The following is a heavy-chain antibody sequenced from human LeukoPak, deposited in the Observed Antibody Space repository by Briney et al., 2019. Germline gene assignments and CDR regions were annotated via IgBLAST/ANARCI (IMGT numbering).Heavy chain of an antibody. CDR1: GFTFSNYG. J-gene: IGHJ4*02. D-gene: IGHD3-22*01. CDR3: AKGSYDSSGHFDY. Sequence: GGSLRLSCAASGFTFSNYGMHWVRQAPGKGLEWVAVISYDGSNKYYADSVKGRFTISRDNSKNTLYLQMNSLRAEDMALYYCAKGSYDSSGHFDYWGQGTLVTVSS. CDR2: ISYDGSNK. V-gene: IGHV3-30*18.